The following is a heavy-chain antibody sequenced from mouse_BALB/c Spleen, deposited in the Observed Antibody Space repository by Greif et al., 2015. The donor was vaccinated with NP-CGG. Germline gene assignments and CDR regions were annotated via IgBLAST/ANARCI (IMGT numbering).Heavy chain of an antibody. CDR3: VRHHDGYYVDAMDY. Sequence: EVHLVESGGGLVQPKGSLKLSCAASGFTFNTYAMNWVRQAPGKGLEWVARIRSKSNNYATYYADSVKDRFTISRDDSQSMLYLQMNNLKTEDTAMYYCVRHHDGYYVDAMDYWGQGTSVTVSS. J-gene: IGHJ4*01. CDR2: IRSKSNNYAT. D-gene: IGHD2-3*01. V-gene: IGHV10-1*02. CDR1: GFTFNTYA.